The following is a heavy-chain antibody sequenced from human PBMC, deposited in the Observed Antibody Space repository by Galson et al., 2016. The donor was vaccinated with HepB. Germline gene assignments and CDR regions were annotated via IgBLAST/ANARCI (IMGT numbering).Heavy chain of an antibody. CDR3: AKHLDWAYCFDP. V-gene: IGHV3-7*02. J-gene: IGHJ5*02. D-gene: IGHD3-9*01. Sequence: SLRLSCAASRLTFRSDWMSWVRQAPGKGLEWVANIKEDGSEEYYVDAVKGRFTISRDKPRKSLYLHMHSLIPEDTAVYYCAKHLDWAYCFDPWGQGTLVTVSS. CDR2: IKEDGSEE. CDR1: RLTFRSDW.